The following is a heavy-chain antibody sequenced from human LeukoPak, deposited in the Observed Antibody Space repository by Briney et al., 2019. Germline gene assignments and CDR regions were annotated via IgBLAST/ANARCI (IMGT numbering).Heavy chain of an antibody. CDR2: IYSSGST. J-gene: IGHJ4*02. V-gene: IGHV4-31*03. D-gene: IGHD3-22*01. CDR1: DGSISSGGYY. Sequence: SETLSLTCTVSDGSISSGGYYWSWIRQHPGKGLEWIAYIYSSGSTYYNPSLKSRVSISVDTPKNQFSLKLSPVTAADTAMYYCARHYYDSSGYEYYFDYWGQGTLVTVSS. CDR3: ARHYYDSSGYEYYFDY.